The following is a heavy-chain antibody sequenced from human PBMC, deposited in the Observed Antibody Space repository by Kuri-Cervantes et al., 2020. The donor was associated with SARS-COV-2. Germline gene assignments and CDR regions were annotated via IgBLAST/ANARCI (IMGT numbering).Heavy chain of an antibody. J-gene: IGHJ4*02. D-gene: IGHD3-9*01. V-gene: IGHV1-69*02. CDR3: AAGGRYFDWLTLFY. CDR1: GGTFSSYT. CDR2: IIPILGIA. Sequence: SVKVSCKASGGTFSSYTISWVRQAPGQGLEWMGRIIPILGIANYAQKFQGRVTITADKSTSTAYMELSSLRSEDTAVYYCAAGGRYFDWLTLFYWGQGNLVTGSS.